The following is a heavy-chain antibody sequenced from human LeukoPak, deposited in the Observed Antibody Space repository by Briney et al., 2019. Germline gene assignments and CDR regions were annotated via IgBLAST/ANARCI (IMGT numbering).Heavy chain of an antibody. Sequence: ASVKVSCKASGYTFTSYGISWVRQAPGQGLEWMGWISAYNGNTNYAQKLQGRVTMTRNTSISTAYMELSSLRSEDTAVYYCASQNYDSDYWGQGTLVTVSS. V-gene: IGHV1-18*01. D-gene: IGHD3-22*01. CDR2: ISAYNGNT. CDR1: GYTFTSYG. J-gene: IGHJ4*02. CDR3: ASQNYDSDY.